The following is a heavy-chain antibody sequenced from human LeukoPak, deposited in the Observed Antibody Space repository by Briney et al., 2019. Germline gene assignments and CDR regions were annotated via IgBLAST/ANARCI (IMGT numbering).Heavy chain of an antibody. D-gene: IGHD3-3*01. V-gene: IGHV4-34*01. CDR1: GFTFSDYG. CDR2: INHSGST. J-gene: IGHJ2*01. Sequence: GSLRLSCAAAGFTFSDYGMNWVRQPPGKGLEWIGEINHSGSTNYNPSLKSRVTISVDTSKNQFSLKLSSVTAADTALYYCARPTNYDWRVWYFDLWGRGTLVTVSS. CDR3: ARPTNYDWRVWYFDL.